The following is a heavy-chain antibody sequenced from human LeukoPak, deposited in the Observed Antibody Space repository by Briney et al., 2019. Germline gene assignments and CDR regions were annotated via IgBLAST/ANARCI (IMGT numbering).Heavy chain of an antibody. J-gene: IGHJ4*02. Sequence: QAGGSLRLSCAASGFTFSSYGMHWVRQAPGKGLEWVAVIRYDGSNKYYADSVKGRFTICRDTYKNTLYLQMNSLRAEDTAVYYCAKEGEYSSSWYEPYFDYWGQGTLVTVSS. CDR3: AKEGEYSSSWYEPYFDY. CDR1: GFTFSSYG. V-gene: IGHV3-30*02. CDR2: IRYDGSNK. D-gene: IGHD6-13*01.